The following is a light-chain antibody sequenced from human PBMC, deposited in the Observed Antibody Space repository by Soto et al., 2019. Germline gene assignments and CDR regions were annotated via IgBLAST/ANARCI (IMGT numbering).Light chain of an antibody. CDR3: SSYTSSSIDYV. V-gene: IGLV2-14*01. Sequence: QSALTQPASVSGSPGQSINISCTGTSSDVGGYNYVSWYQQHQGKAPKLMIYEVSNLPSGFSNRFSGSKSGNTASLTISGLQSEDEADYYSSSYTSSSIDYVFGTGTKVTAL. CDR2: EVS. J-gene: IGLJ1*01. CDR1: SSDVGGYNY.